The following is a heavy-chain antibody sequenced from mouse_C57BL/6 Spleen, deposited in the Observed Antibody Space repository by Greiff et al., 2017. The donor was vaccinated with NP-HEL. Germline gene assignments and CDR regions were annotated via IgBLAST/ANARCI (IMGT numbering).Heavy chain of an antibody. CDR3: ARHEEEALSPYYAMDY. J-gene: IGHJ4*01. Sequence: QVQLKESGAELVKPGASVKLSCKASGYTFTEYTIHWVKQRSGQGLEWIGWFYPGSGSIKYNEKFKDKATLTADKSSSTVYMELSRLTSEDSAVYFCARHEEEALSPYYAMDYWGQGTSVTVSS. V-gene: IGHV1-62-2*01. CDR2: FYPGSGSI. CDR1: GYTFTEYT. D-gene: IGHD6-2*01.